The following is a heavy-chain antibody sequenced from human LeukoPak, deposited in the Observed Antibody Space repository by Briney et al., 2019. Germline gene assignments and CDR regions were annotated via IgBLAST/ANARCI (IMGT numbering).Heavy chain of an antibody. CDR3: ARHVHSTVAGLSYYYYYMDV. D-gene: IGHD6-19*01. CDR1: GISISSSNSY. Sequence: PSETLSLTCTVSGISISSSNSYWGWIRPPPGKGLEWIGSIYYTGNTYYNPSLKSRVTISLDTSKNQFSLKLSSVTAADTAVYYCARHVHSTVAGLSYYYYYMDVWGKGTTVTISS. CDR2: IYYTGNT. J-gene: IGHJ6*03. V-gene: IGHV4-39*01.